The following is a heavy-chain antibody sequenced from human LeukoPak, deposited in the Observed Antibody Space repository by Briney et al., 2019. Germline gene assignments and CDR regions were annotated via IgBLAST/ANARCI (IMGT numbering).Heavy chain of an antibody. CDR3: ARDTKDIYCGGTTCSRYNWFDP. Sequence: SETLSLTCTVSGGSISSGDYYWSWIRQPPGKGLEWIGYIYYSGSTYYNPSLKSRVTISVDTSKNQFSLKLNSVTAADTAVYYCARDTKDIYCGGTTCSRYNWFDPWGQGTLVTVSS. V-gene: IGHV4-30-4*01. CDR1: GGSISSGDYY. J-gene: IGHJ5*02. CDR2: IYYSGST. D-gene: IGHD2-2*01.